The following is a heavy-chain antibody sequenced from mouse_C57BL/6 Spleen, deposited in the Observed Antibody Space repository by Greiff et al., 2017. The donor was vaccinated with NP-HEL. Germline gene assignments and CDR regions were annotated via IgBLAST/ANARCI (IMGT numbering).Heavy chain of an antibody. CDR3: ARSGAYYFDY. CDR2: INPGSGGT. J-gene: IGHJ2*01. V-gene: IGHV1-54*01. D-gene: IGHD3-1*01. CDR1: GYAFTNYL. Sequence: VQLKESGAELVRPGTSVKVSCKASGYAFTNYLIEWVKQRPGQGLEWIGVINPGSGGTNYNEKFKGKATLTADKSSSTAYMQLSSLTSEDSAVYFCARSGAYYFDYWGQGTTLTVSS.